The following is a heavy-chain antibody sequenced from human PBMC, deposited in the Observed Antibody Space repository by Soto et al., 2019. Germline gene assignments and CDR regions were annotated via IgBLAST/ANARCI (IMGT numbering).Heavy chain of an antibody. CDR1: GFTFSDYF. CDR3: AKNGDYSYYYAMDV. J-gene: IGHJ6*02. CDR2: ISSSSIST. V-gene: IGHV3-11*06. Sequence: LRLSCAASGFTFSDYFMSWIRQAPGKGPEWISHISSSSISTNYADSVKGRFTISRDNAKNSLYLEMTSLTAEDTAIYYCAKNGDYSYYYAMDVWGQGTTVTVSS. D-gene: IGHD4-17*01.